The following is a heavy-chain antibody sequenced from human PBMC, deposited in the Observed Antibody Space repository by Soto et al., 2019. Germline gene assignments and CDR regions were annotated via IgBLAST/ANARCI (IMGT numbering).Heavy chain of an antibody. V-gene: IGHV4-4*07. CDR3: ARGGGIGAHNWFDP. Sequence: SETLSLTCTVSNGSINRYYWSWIRQPAGKGLEWIGLVYTTGYTNYNPSLKNRVTMSVDTSKNQFSLKLSSLTAADTAVYYCARGGGIGAHNWFDPWGQGTLVTVPQ. CDR2: VYTTGYT. D-gene: IGHD3-10*01. J-gene: IGHJ5*02. CDR1: NGSINRYY.